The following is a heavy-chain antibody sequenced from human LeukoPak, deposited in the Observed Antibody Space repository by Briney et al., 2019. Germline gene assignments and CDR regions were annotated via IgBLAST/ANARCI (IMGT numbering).Heavy chain of an antibody. CDR3: AREVYDFWSGYSNPYFDY. CDR2: ISSSSDTI. J-gene: IGHJ4*02. D-gene: IGHD3-3*01. CDR1: GFTSSSYG. V-gene: IGHV3-48*01. Sequence: GGSLRLSCAASGFTSSSYGMNWVRQAPGKGLEWVSYISSSSDTIYYADSVKGRFTISRDNAKNSLYLQMNSLRAEDTAVYYCAREVYDFWSGYSNPYFDYWGQGTLVTVSS.